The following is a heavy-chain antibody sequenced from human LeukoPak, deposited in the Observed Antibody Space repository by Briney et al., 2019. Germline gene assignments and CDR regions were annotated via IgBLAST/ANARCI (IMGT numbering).Heavy chain of an antibody. J-gene: IGHJ3*02. CDR2: ICSSSSTI. CDR1: GFTFSSHS. V-gene: IGHV3-48*01. D-gene: IGHD5-18*01. CDR3: ARGGGYTYSYLRGDVFHI. Sequence: GGSLRLSCADSGFTFSSHSMNWVRPAPGKGLEWVSDICSSSSTIYYADSVKGRFTISRDKYKNTLYLQMNSLRAEDTAVYYCARGGGYTYSYLRGDVFHILRQGAKVTVSS.